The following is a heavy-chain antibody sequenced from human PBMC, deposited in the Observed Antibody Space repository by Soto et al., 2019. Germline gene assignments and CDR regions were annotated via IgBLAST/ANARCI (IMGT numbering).Heavy chain of an antibody. CDR3: ARGHIAARPYYYYMDV. Sequence: ASVKVSCKASGYTFTHYYIHWVRQAPGQGLEWMGMINPNGGNTNYAQKLQGRVTMTTDTSTNTAYMELRSLRSDDTAVYYCARGHIAARPYYYYMDVWGKGTTVTVSS. CDR2: INPNGGNT. J-gene: IGHJ6*03. D-gene: IGHD6-6*01. CDR1: GYTFTHYY. V-gene: IGHV1-46*01.